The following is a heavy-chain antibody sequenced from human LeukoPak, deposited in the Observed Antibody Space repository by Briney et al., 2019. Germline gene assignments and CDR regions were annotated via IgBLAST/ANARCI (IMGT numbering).Heavy chain of an antibody. V-gene: IGHV4-59*01. Sequence: SETLSLTCTVSGGSISSYYWSWIRQPPGKGLEWIGYIYYSGSTNYNPSLKSRVTISVDASKNQFSLNLSSVTAADTAVYYCARKLSSSWYEDAFDIWGQGTMVTVSS. J-gene: IGHJ3*02. CDR2: IYYSGST. CDR1: GGSISSYY. CDR3: ARKLSSSWYEDAFDI. D-gene: IGHD6-13*01.